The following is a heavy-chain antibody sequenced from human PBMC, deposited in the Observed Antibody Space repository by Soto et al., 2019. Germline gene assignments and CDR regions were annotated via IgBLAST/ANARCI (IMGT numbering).Heavy chain of an antibody. D-gene: IGHD5-12*01. V-gene: IGHV4-39*01. Sequence: QLQLQESGPGLVKPSETLSLTCTVSGGSISSSSYYWGWIRQPPGKGLEWIGSIYYSGSTYYNPSLKGRVTISVDTSKNQFSLKLSSVTAADTAVYYCARNPRGYSGNSPPNYWGQGTLVTVSS. CDR2: IYYSGST. CDR3: ARNPRGYSGNSPPNY. CDR1: GGSISSSSYY. J-gene: IGHJ4*02.